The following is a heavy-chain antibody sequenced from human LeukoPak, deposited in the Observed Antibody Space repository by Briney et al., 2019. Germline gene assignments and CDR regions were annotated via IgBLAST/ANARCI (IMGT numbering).Heavy chain of an antibody. V-gene: IGHV4-61*02. CDR1: GGSISSGSYY. CDR2: IYTSGST. Sequence: SETLSLTCTVSGGSISSGSYYWSWIRQPAGKGLQWIGRIYTSGSTNYNPSLKSRVTISVDTSKNQFSLKLSYVTAADTAVYYWARDRVKEYQLLGYYYYYYMDVWGKGTTVTVSS. J-gene: IGHJ6*03. CDR3: ARDRVKEYQLLGYYYYYYMDV. D-gene: IGHD2-2*01.